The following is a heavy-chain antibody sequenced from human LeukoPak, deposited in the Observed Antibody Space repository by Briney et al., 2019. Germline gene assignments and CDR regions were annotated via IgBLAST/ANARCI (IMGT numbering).Heavy chain of an antibody. CDR3: AREAAAGTRIVLDY. Sequence: TSETLSLTCAVSGGSISSSNWWSWVRQPPGKGLEWIGEIYHSRSTNYNPSLKSRVTISVDKSKNQFSLKLSSVTAADTAVYYCAREAAAGTRIVLDYWGQGTLVTVSS. D-gene: IGHD6-13*01. J-gene: IGHJ4*02. V-gene: IGHV4-4*02. CDR1: GGSISSSNW. CDR2: IYHSRST.